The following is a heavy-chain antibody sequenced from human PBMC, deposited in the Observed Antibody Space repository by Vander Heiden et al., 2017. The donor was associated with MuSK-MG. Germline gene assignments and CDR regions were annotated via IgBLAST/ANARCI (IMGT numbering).Heavy chain of an antibody. Sequence: QLQLQESGPGLVKPSETLSLTCTVSGGSISSSSYYWGWIRQPPGKGLEWIGRIYYRGSPYYHPSLKSRVTISVDTSKNQFSLKLSSVTAADTAVYYCAGGSSWYRDYYMDVWGQGPTGNVAS. CDR3: AGGSSWYRDYYMDV. CDR1: GGSISSSSYY. J-gene: IGHJ6*03. D-gene: IGHD6-13*01. V-gene: IGHV4-39*01. CDR2: IYYRGSP.